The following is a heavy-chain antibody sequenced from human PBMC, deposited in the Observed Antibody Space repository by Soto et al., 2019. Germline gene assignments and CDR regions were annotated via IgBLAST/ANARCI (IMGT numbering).Heavy chain of an antibody. V-gene: IGHV1-69*01. CDR3: ASPYYYDSSGYYYPHWFDP. CDR1: GGTFSSYA. D-gene: IGHD3-22*01. Sequence: QVQLVQSGAEMKKPGSSVKVSCKASGGTFSSYAISWVRQAPGQGLEWMGGIIPIFGTANYAQKFQGRVTITADESTSTAYMELSSLRSEDTAVYYCASPYYYDSSGYYYPHWFDPWGQGTLVTVSS. J-gene: IGHJ5*02. CDR2: IIPIFGTA.